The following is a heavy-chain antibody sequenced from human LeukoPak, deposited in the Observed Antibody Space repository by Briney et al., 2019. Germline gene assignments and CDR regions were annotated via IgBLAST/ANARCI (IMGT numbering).Heavy chain of an antibody. CDR1: GYSISSGYY. Sequence: SETLSLTCAVSGYSISSGYYWGWVRQPPGKGLEWIGSIYHSGSTYYNPSLKSRVTISVDTSKNQFSLKLSSVTAADTAVYYCAREGGYSYGWDYWGQGTLVTVSS. CDR2: IYHSGST. CDR3: AREGGYSYGWDY. V-gene: IGHV4-38-2*02. J-gene: IGHJ4*02. D-gene: IGHD5-18*01.